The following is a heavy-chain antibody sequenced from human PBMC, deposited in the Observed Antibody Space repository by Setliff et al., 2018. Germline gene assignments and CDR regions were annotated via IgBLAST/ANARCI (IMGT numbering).Heavy chain of an antibody. CDR1: GDPFNAYG. D-gene: IGHD3-3*01. Sequence: GASVKVSCKASGDPFNAYGVSWVRQAPGQGLEWMGAIIPVLGMTDYAQKFQGRVTMTRDTSTSTVYMELSSLRSEDTAVYYCARANVLRFLEWLLSGGDYYYYYYMDVWGKGTTVTVSS. CDR2: IIPVLGMT. CDR3: ARANVLRFLEWLLSGGDYYYYYYMDV. V-gene: IGHV1-69*10. J-gene: IGHJ6*03.